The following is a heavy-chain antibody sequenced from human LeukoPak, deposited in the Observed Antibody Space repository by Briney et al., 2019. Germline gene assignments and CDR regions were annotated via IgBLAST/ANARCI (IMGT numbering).Heavy chain of an antibody. D-gene: IGHD2-15*01. V-gene: IGHV1-8*03. CDR3: ARGVEDFDY. Sequence: ASVKVSCKASGYTFTSYDINWVRQATGQGLEWMGWMNPNSGNTDYAQKFQGRVTITRNTSISTAYMELSRLRSEDTAVYYCARGVEDFDYWGQGTLVTVSS. J-gene: IGHJ4*02. CDR2: MNPNSGNT. CDR1: GYTFTSYD.